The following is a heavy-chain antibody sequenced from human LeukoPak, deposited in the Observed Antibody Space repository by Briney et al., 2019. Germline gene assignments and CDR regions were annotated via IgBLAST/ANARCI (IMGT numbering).Heavy chain of an antibody. D-gene: IGHD3-22*01. CDR2: IYHSGSGST. CDR3: ATQPNYYDSSGYYYLSPLDY. Sequence: SETLSLTCTVSGGSISSGGHSWSWIRQPPGKGLEWIGYIYHSGSGSTYYNPSLKSRVTISIDKSKNQFSLKLNSVTAADTAVYYCATQPNYYDSSGYYYLSPLDYWGQGTLVTVSS. V-gene: IGHV4-30-2*01. J-gene: IGHJ4*02. CDR1: GGSISSGGHS.